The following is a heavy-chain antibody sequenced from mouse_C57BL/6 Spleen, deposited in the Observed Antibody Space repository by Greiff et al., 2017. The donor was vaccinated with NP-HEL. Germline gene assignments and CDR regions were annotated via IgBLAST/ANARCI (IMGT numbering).Heavy chain of an antibody. J-gene: IGHJ2*01. Sequence: QVQLKQSGAELVRPGASVTLSCKASGYTFTDYEMHWVKQTPVHGLEWIGAIDPETGGTAYNQKFKGKAILTADKSSSTAYMELRSLTSEDSAVYYGTRRWDRYWGQGTTLTVSS. D-gene: IGHD4-1*01. CDR1: GYTFTDYE. CDR2: IDPETGGT. V-gene: IGHV1-15*01. CDR3: TRRWDRY.